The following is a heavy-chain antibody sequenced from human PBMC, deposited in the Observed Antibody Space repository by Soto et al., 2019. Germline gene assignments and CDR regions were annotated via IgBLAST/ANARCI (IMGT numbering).Heavy chain of an antibody. CDR2: IWYDGSNK. V-gene: IGHV3-33*01. Sequence: QVQLVESGGGVVQPGRSLRLSCAASGFTFSSYGMHWVRQAPGKGLEWVAVIWYDGSNKYYADSVKGRFTISRDNSKNTLYLQMNSLRAEDTAVYYCAREDIVVVVADTGWFDPWGQGTLVTVSS. D-gene: IGHD2-15*01. CDR3: AREDIVVVVADTGWFDP. J-gene: IGHJ5*02. CDR1: GFTFSSYG.